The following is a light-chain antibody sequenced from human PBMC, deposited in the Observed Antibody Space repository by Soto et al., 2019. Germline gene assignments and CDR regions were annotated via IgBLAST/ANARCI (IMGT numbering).Light chain of an antibody. V-gene: IGLV2-11*01. J-gene: IGLJ1*01. Sequence: QSVLTQPRSVSESPGQSVTISCTGASSDVGGYNYVSWYQQHPGKAPKLMIYDVSKRPSGVPDRFSGSKSGNTASLTISGLQTEDDADYSCCSYAGRYTYVFGTGTKVTVL. CDR3: CSYAGRYTYV. CDR2: DVS. CDR1: SSDVGGYNY.